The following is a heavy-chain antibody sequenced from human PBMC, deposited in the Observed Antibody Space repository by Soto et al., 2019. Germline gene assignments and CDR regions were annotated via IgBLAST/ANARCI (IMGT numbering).Heavy chain of an antibody. J-gene: IGHJ4*02. D-gene: IGHD3-22*01. V-gene: IGHV5-51*01. Sequence: GESLKISCEASGYTFTNYWIGWVRQMPGTGLEWMGIIYPRDSDTRYSPSFQDQVTMSVDKSIGTAYLQWSSLKASDTAMYYCVRQSPKIDPSVGPRSLDYWGQGTLVTVSS. CDR2: IYPRDSDT. CDR3: VRQSPKIDPSVGPRSLDY. CDR1: GYTFTNYW.